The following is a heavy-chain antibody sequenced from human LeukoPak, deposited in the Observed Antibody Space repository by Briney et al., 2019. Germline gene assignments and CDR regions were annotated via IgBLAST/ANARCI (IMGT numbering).Heavy chain of an antibody. J-gene: IGHJ6*03. CDR3: ARDHRIAVAGQYYYYYYYMDV. D-gene: IGHD6-19*01. Sequence: GGSLRLSCAASGFTFSSYAMHWVRQAPGKGLEWVAVISYDESNKYYADSVKGRFTISRDNSKNTLYLQMNSLRAEDTAVYYCARDHRIAVAGQYYYYYYYMDVWGKGTTVTVSS. V-gene: IGHV3-30-3*01. CDR1: GFTFSSYA. CDR2: ISYDESNK.